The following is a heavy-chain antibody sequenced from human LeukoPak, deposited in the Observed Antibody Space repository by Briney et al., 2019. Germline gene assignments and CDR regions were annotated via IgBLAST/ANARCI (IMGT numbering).Heavy chain of an antibody. J-gene: IGHJ4*02. CDR3: ARQILLWFGELLNVPYYFDY. CDR1: GGSISSYY. CDR2: IYYSGST. V-gene: IGHV4-59*08. D-gene: IGHD3-10*01. Sequence: SETLSLTCTVSGGSISSYYWSWIRQPPGKGLEWIGYIYYSGSTNYNSSLRSRVTISVDTSKNQFSLKLSSVTAADTAVYYCARQILLWFGELLNVPYYFDYWGQGTLVTVSS.